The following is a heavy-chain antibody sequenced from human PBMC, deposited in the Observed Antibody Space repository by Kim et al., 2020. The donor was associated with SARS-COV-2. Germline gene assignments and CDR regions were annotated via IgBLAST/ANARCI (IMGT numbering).Heavy chain of an antibody. Sequence: GGSLRLSCAASAFTVSSNYMSWVRQAPGKGLEWVSIIYDNGTIYYSGSVRGRFTVSRDNSKDMLYLQLNGLRAEDTAVYYCGRNVVKPNAYYYGMDVWG. CDR3: GRNVVKPNAYYYGMDV. D-gene: IGHD1-1*01. J-gene: IGHJ6*02. V-gene: IGHV3-53*01. CDR1: AFTVSSNY. CDR2: IYDNGTI.